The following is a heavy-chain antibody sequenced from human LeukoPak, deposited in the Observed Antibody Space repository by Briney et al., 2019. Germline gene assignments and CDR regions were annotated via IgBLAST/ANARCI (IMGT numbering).Heavy chain of an antibody. J-gene: IGHJ4*02. V-gene: IGHV3-23*01. Sequence: GGSLRLSCAASGFTFNNYAMNWVRQAPGKGLEWGSSISGGGETTYSADSAKGRFTISRDNSQNTLDLQMNSLRAEDTAVYYCARDYADYVGYFFCDYWGQGTLVTVSS. CDR1: GFTFNNYA. D-gene: IGHD4-17*01. CDR3: ARDYADYVGYFFCDY. CDR2: ISGGGETT.